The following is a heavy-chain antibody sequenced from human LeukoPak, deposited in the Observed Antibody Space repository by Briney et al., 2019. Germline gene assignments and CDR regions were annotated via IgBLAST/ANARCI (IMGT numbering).Heavy chain of an antibody. CDR1: GGSISDYY. J-gene: IGHJ4*02. Sequence: SETLSLTCRVSGGSISDYYWSWIRQSPGKGLEWIGHIYYSGNTNYNPSLKSRVTISVDTSKNQFSLKLSSVTAADTAVYYCARSVAGFWYYFDYWGQGTLVTVSS. V-gene: IGHV4-59*08. D-gene: IGHD6-19*01. CDR3: ARSVAGFWYYFDY. CDR2: IYYSGNT.